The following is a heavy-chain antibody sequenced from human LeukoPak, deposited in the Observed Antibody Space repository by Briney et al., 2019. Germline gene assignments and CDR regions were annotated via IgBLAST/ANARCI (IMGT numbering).Heavy chain of an antibody. J-gene: IGHJ3*02. CDR3: ARAPHNDAFDI. CDR1: GFTFSIYE. V-gene: IGHV3-21*01. Sequence: KPGGSLRLSCAASGFTFSIYEMNWVRQAPGKGLEWVSSISISNGYIYYADSVRGRFTISRDNAKDSLYLQRNSLRAEDTAVYYCARAPHNDAFDIWGQGTMVTVSS. CDR2: ISISNGYI.